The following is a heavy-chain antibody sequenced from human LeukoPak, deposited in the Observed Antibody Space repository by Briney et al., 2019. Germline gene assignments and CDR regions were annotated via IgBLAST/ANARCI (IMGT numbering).Heavy chain of an antibody. Sequence: GGSLRLSCAASGFTFSNYGMSWVRQAPGKGLEWVSVIYSGGSTYYADSVKGRFTISRDNSKNTLYLQMNSLRAEDTAVYYCARARRDGYNSDALDIWGQGTMVTVSS. CDR2: IYSGGST. J-gene: IGHJ3*02. V-gene: IGHV3-66*01. D-gene: IGHD5-24*01. CDR1: GFTFSNYG. CDR3: ARARRDGYNSDALDI.